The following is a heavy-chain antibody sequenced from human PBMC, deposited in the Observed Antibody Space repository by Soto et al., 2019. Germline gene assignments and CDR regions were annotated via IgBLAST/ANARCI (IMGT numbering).Heavy chain of an antibody. CDR3: ARDGQRGSAFDI. CDR1: AGSISSGGSF. J-gene: IGHJ3*02. D-gene: IGHD3-10*01. Sequence: SETLSLTCTLSAGSISSGGSFWSWIRQHPGKGLEWIGYIYYSGSTYYNPSLKSRVTISVDTSKNQFSLKLSSVTAADSAVYSCARDGQRGSAFDIWGQGAMVT. V-gene: IGHV4-31*03. CDR2: IYYSGST.